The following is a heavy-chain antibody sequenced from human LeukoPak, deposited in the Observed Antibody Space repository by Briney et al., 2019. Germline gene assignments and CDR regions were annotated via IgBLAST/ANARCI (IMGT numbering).Heavy chain of an antibody. J-gene: IGHJ4*02. D-gene: IGHD3-22*01. CDR3: AKDGDYYDSSGSRLDY. V-gene: IGHV3-30*02. CDR1: GFTFSSYG. Sequence: PGGSLRLPCAASGFTFSSYGMHWVRQAPGKGLEWVAFIRYDGSNKYYADSVKGRFTISRDNSKNTLYLQMNSLRAEDTAVYYCAKDGDYYDSSGSRLDYWGQGTLVTVSS. CDR2: IRYDGSNK.